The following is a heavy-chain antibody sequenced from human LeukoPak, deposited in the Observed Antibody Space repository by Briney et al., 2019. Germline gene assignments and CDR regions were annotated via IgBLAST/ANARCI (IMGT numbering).Heavy chain of an antibody. CDR1: GFTFSSYW. CDR2: IKQDGSEK. Sequence: GGSPRLSCAASGFTFSSYWMSWVRQAPGKGLEWVANIKQDGSEKYYVDSVKGRFTISRDNAKNSLYLQMNSLRAEDTAVYYCARVPDTYCSSTSCPYYYYGMDVWGKGTTVTVSS. J-gene: IGHJ6*04. D-gene: IGHD2-2*01. V-gene: IGHV3-7*03. CDR3: ARVPDTYCSSTSCPYYYYGMDV.